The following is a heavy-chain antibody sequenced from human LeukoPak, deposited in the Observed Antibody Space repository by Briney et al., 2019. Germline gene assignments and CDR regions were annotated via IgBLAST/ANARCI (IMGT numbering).Heavy chain of an antibody. CDR1: RFTFSSYS. Sequence: GGSLGLSCAASRFTFSSYSMNWVRQAPGKGLEWVSIIYSSGSTYYADSVKGRFTISRDNSKNTLYLQMNSLRAEDTAVYHCAREALGGGGYWGQGTLVTVSS. J-gene: IGHJ4*02. V-gene: IGHV3-66*01. D-gene: IGHD3-10*01. CDR3: AREALGGGGY. CDR2: IYSSGST.